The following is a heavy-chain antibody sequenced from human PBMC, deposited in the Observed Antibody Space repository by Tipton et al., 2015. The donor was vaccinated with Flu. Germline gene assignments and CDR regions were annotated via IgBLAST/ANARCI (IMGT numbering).Heavy chain of an antibody. CDR2: IYYSGNT. Sequence: TLSLTCTVSGGSIGSSSYYWGWIRQPPGKGLEWIGSIYYSGNTYYNPSLKSRVTISVDTSKNQFSLKLSSVTAADTAVYYCARRVVVPAAISFDYWGQGTLVTVSS. CDR1: GGSIGSSSYY. D-gene: IGHD2-2*01. J-gene: IGHJ4*02. V-gene: IGHV4-39*07. CDR3: ARRVVVPAAISFDY.